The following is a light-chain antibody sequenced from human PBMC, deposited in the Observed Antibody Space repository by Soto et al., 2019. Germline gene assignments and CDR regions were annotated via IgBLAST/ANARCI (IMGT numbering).Light chain of an antibody. CDR3: QQYGSSSLYT. V-gene: IGKV3-20*01. J-gene: IGKJ2*01. CDR2: GAS. Sequence: EIVLTQSPGTLSLSPGERATLSCRASQSVSSSYLAWYQQKPGQAPMLLIYGASGRATGMPDRFSGSGSGTDFKLTISRLEPEDFAVYYCQQYGSSSLYTFGQGPKLEIK. CDR1: QSVSSSY.